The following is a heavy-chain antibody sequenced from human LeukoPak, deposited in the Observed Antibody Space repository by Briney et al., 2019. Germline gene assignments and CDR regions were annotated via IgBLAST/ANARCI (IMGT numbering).Heavy chain of an antibody. V-gene: IGHV3-23*01. CDR3: AKSSEDGDWYFDL. CDR2: ISGSGGYT. D-gene: IGHD4-17*01. J-gene: IGHJ2*01. CDR1: GFTFSTYT. Sequence: GGSLRLACAASGFTFSTYTVSWVRQPPGKGLEWVSAISGSGGYTYYADSVKGRFTLSRDNSKNTLYLQMNSLRAEDTAVYYCAKSSEDGDWYFDLWGRGTLVTVSS.